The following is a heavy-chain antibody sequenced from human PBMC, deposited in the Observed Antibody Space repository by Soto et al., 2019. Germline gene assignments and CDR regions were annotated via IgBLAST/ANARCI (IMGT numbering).Heavy chain of an antibody. CDR3: AKDFCSSTSCYSYYYYGMDV. CDR1: GFTFSSYG. CDR2: ISYDGSNK. V-gene: IGHV3-30*18. Sequence: ESGGGVVQPGRSLRLSCAASGFTFSSYGMHWVRQAPGKGLEWVAVISYDGSNKYYADSVKGRFTISRDNSKNTLYLQMNSLRAEDTAVYYCAKDFCSSTSCYSYYYYGMDVWGQGTTVTVSS. D-gene: IGHD2-2*01. J-gene: IGHJ6*02.